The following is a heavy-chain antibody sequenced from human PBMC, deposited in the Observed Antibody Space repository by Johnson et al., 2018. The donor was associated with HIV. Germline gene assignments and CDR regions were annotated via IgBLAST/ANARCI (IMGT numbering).Heavy chain of an antibody. CDR2: ISSSGSTI. J-gene: IGHJ3*02. D-gene: IGHD3-16*01. V-gene: IGHV3-11*04. Sequence: QVQLVESGGGVVQPGRSLRLSCAASGFTFSDYYMSWIRQAPGKGLEWVSYISSSGSTIYYADSVKGRFTISRDNAKNSLYLQMNSLRAEDTAVCYCARVEGTDRITFGGGDAFDIWGQGTMVTVSS. CDR1: GFTFSDYY. CDR3: ARVEGTDRITFGGGDAFDI.